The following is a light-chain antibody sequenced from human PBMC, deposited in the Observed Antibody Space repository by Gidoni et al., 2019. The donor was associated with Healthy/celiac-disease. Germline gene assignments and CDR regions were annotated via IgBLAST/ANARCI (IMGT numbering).Light chain of an antibody. CDR3: AAWDDSLSGVV. CDR1: SSNLGINY. J-gene: IGLJ2*01. CDR2: SNN. V-gene: IGLV1-47*02. Sequence: QSVLTQPPSACGTPGPRVTSSCSGISSNLGINYVYWYQQLPGTAPKLLIYSNNQRPSGVPSRFSGSQSGTSASLAISGLRSEDEADYYCAAWDDSLSGVVFGGGTKLTVL.